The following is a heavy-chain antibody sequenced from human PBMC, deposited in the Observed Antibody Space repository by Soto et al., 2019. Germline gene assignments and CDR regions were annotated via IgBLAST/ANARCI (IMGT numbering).Heavy chain of an antibody. V-gene: IGHV4-59*11. Sequence: SETLSLTCTVSGGSISSHYWSWVRQAPGKGLEWIGCIYYRGNTFYNPSLKSRGTISVDTSNNQFSLKLDSVTPADTAVYYCARDGREASGIDVWGQGTAVTVSS. CDR3: ARDGREASGIDV. CDR1: GGSISSHY. CDR2: IYYRGNT. D-gene: IGHD1-26*01. J-gene: IGHJ6*02.